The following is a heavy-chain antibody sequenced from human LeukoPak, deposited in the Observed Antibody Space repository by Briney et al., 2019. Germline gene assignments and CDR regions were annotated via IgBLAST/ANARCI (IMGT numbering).Heavy chain of an antibody. Sequence: GSLRLSCAASGFTFSSYTMNWVRQAPGKGLEWVSSISSYSSYIYYADSMKGRFTISRDNAKNSLYLQMNSLRAEDTAVYYCARELYDSNAYFDYWSQGTLVTVSS. CDR3: ARELYDSNAYFDY. V-gene: IGHV3-21*01. J-gene: IGHJ4*02. CDR2: ISSYSSYI. CDR1: GFTFSSYT. D-gene: IGHD3-22*01.